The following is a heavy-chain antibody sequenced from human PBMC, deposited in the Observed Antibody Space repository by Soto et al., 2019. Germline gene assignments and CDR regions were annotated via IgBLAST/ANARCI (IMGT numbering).Heavy chain of an antibody. CDR1: GFTVSNTY. Sequence: GGSLRLSCAASGFTVSNTYMSWVRQAPGRGLEWVSAISHAGSTYYADSVKGRFTISRDNSENMLYLQMNSLRAEDTAVYYCARDPGNPTSFDYWGLGTLVTVSS. V-gene: IGHV3-66*01. J-gene: IGHJ4*02. CDR2: ISHAGST. CDR3: ARDPGNPTSFDY.